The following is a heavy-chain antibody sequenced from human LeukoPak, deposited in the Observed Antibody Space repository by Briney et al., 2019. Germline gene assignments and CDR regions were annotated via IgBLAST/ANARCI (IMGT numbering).Heavy chain of an antibody. D-gene: IGHD3-10*01. V-gene: IGHV4-59*08. CDR3: ARHEQELLWFGDPNGWFDH. CDR1: GGSISSYY. CDR2: IYYSGST. Sequence: SETLSLTCTVSGGSISSYYWSWIRQPPGKGLEWIGYIYYSGSTNYNPSLKRRVTIFVDTSKNQFSLKLSSVTAADTAVYYFARHEQELLWFGDPNGWFDHWGQGTLVTVSS. J-gene: IGHJ5*02.